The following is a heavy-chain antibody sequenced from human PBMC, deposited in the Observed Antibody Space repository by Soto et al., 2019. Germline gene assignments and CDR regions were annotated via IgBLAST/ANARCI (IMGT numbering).Heavy chain of an antibody. CDR3: ARLDILTGYYYYGMDV. V-gene: IGHV4-59*01. CDR1: GGSISSYY. Sequence: PSETLSLTCTVSGGSISSYYWSWIRQPPGKGLEWIGYIYYSGSTNYNPSLKSRVTISVDTSKNQFSLKLSSVTAADTAVYYCARLDILTGYYYYGMDVWGQGTTVT. CDR2: IYYSGST. J-gene: IGHJ6*02. D-gene: IGHD3-9*01.